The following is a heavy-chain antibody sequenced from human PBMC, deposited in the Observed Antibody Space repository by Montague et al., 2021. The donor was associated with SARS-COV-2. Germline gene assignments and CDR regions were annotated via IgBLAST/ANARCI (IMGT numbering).Heavy chain of an antibody. D-gene: IGHD3-9*01. CDR2: IYYSGST. V-gene: IGHV4-59*01. CDR3: ARGGGPIHYDILTGYYNWGDYYYYYGMDV. J-gene: IGHJ6*02. CDR1: GGSFSAYY. Sequence: SETLSLTCAVYGGSFSAYYWSWIRQPPGKGLEWIGYIYYSGSTNYNPSLKSRVTISVDTSKNQFSLKLSSVTAADTAVYYCARGGGPIHYDILTGYYNWGDYYYYYGMDVWGQGTTVTVSS.